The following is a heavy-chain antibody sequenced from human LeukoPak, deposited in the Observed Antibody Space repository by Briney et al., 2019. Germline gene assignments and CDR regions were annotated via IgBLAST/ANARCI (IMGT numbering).Heavy chain of an antibody. CDR3: TTDVYRSGGSCFLPNDY. CDR1: GFTFSSYA. CDR2: IKSKTDGGTT. J-gene: IGHJ4*02. Sequence: PGGSLRLSCAASGFTFSSYAMSWVRQAPGKGLEWVGRIKSKTDGGTTDYAAPVKGRFTISRDDSKNTLYLQMNSLKTEDTAVYYCTTDVYRSGGSCFLPNDYWGQGTLVTVSS. D-gene: IGHD2-15*01. V-gene: IGHV3-15*01.